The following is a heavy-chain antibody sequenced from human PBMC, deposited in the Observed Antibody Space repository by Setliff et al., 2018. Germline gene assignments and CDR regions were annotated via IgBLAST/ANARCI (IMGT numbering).Heavy chain of an antibody. CDR3: ANGWGYYYDSSGYYSDAFDI. V-gene: IGHV3-9*01. Sequence: GGSLRLSCAASGFTFDDYAMHWVRQAPGKGLEWVSGISWNSGSIGYADSVKGRFTISRDNAKNSLYLQMNSLRAEDTAVYYCANGWGYYYDSSGYYSDAFDIWGQGTMVTVSS. CDR2: ISWNSGSI. J-gene: IGHJ3*02. D-gene: IGHD3-22*01. CDR1: GFTFDDYA.